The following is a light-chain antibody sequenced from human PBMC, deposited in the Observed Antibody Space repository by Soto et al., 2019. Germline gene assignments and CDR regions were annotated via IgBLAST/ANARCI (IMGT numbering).Light chain of an antibody. CDR2: EVS. CDR3: SSYTSSSTGV. J-gene: IGLJ3*02. V-gene: IGLV2-14*01. Sequence: QSALTQPASVSGSPGQSLTISCTGTSSDVGGYNYVSWYQQHPGKAPKLMIYEVSNRPSGVSNRFSGSKSANTASLTISGVQAEDEAEYYCSSYTSSSTGVFGGGTQLTVL. CDR1: SSDVGGYNY.